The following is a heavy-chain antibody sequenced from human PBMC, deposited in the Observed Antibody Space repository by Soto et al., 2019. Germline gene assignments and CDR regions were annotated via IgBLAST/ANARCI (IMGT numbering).Heavy chain of an antibody. V-gene: IGHV1-2*04. CDR1: GYTFTGYY. CDR2: INPNSGGT. Sequence: ASVKVSCKASGYTFTGYYMHWVRQAPGQGLEWMGWINPNSGGTNYAQKFQGWVTMTRDTSISTAYMELSRLRSDDTAVYYCARGGSMADHEDIVLMVYGAGSFDYWGQGTLVTVSS. J-gene: IGHJ4*02. CDR3: ARGGSMADHEDIVLMVYGAGSFDY. D-gene: IGHD2-8*01.